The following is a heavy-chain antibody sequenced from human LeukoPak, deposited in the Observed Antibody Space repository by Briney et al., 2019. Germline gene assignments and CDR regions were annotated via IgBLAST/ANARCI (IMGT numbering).Heavy chain of an antibody. J-gene: IGHJ3*02. Sequence: GESLKISRKGSGYSFTSYWISWVRQMPGKGLEWMGRIDPSDSSTNYSTSFQGHVTISADKSISTAYLQWSSLKASDTSMYYCAAAYGGDAFDIWGQGTMVTVSS. D-gene: IGHD4-23*01. V-gene: IGHV5-10-1*01. CDR1: GYSFTSYW. CDR3: AAAYGGDAFDI. CDR2: IDPSDSST.